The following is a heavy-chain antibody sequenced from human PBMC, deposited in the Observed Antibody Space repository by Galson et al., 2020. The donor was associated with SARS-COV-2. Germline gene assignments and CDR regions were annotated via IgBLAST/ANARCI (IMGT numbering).Heavy chain of an antibody. CDR2: IYPGDSDT. Sequence: GESLKISCKGSGYGFTSYWIGWVRQMPGKGLEWMGIIYPGDSDTRYSPSFQGQVTISADKSISTAYLQWSSLKASDTAMYYCARLTGVYYYGSGNVGNPGYWYFDLWGRGTLVTVSS. J-gene: IGHJ2*01. D-gene: IGHD3-10*01. CDR3: ARLTGVYYYGSGNVGNPGYWYFDL. CDR1: GYGFTSYW. V-gene: IGHV5-51*01.